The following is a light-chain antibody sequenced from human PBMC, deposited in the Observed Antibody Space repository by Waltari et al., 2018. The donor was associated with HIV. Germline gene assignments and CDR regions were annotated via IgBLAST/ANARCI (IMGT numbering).Light chain of an antibody. CDR1: QNIGTS. Sequence: DIQMTQSPSSLSASVGDRVTITCRASQNIGTSLAWYQQKPGKAPDLLISHASTLVSAVPSRFSGSGSGTEFTLTITSLQPGDFATYHCQQFLSYPFVFAGGTKVEIK. CDR2: HAS. V-gene: IGKV1-5*03. CDR3: QQFLSYPFV. J-gene: IGKJ4*01.